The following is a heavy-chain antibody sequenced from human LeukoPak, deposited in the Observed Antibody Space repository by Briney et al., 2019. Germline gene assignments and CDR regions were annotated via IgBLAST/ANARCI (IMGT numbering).Heavy chain of an antibody. Sequence: ASVKVSCKASGYTFTGYYMHWVRQAPGQGLEWVGWINPNSGGTNYAQKFQGRVTMTRDTSISTAYMELSRLRSDDTAVYYCARERRAARHAFDIWGQGTMVTVSS. V-gene: IGHV1-2*02. CDR1: GYTFTGYY. D-gene: IGHD6-6*01. CDR3: ARERRAARHAFDI. CDR2: INPNSGGT. J-gene: IGHJ3*02.